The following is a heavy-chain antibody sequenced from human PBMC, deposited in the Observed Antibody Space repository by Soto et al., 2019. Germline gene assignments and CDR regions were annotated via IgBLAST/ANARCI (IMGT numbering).Heavy chain of an antibody. CDR2: IYYSGST. D-gene: IGHD5-12*01. CDR3: AREGLGDGYRNHFDY. CDR1: GGSMNSYY. J-gene: IGHJ4*02. V-gene: IGHV4-59*01. Sequence: SETLSLTCTVSGGSMNSYYWNWIRQPPGKGLEWIGYIYYSGSTNYNPSLKSRVTTSVDTSKNQFSLKLSSVTAADTALYYCAREGLGDGYRNHFDYWGQGTLVTVSS.